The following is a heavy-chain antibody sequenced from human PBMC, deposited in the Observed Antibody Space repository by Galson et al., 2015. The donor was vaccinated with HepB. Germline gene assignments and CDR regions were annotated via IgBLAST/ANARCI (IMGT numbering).Heavy chain of an antibody. J-gene: IGHJ6*01. D-gene: IGHD3-10*01. CDR1: GYTFAGYG. Sequence: SVKVSCKAFGYTFAGYGISWVRQAPGQGLEWMGWISGDNDNTKYAQKFQGRVTMTTDTSTSTAHMELRSLRSNDTAIYYCARDPGIARYYYGMNVWGQGTTVAVSS. CDR2: ISGDNDNT. V-gene: IGHV1-18*01. CDR3: ARDPGIARYYYGMNV.